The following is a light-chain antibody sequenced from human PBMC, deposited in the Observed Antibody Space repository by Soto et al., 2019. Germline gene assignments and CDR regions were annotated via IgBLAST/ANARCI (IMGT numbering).Light chain of an antibody. CDR2: KAS. CDR3: QQYKTYFRT. Sequence: DIQMTQSPSTLPASVGDRVTITCRASQSISSWLAWYQQRPGKAPKLLIYKASKLDSGVPSRFSGDGSETGFALTISSLQPDDFATYYCQQYKTYFRTFGQGTKVEIK. V-gene: IGKV1-5*03. J-gene: IGKJ1*01. CDR1: QSISSW.